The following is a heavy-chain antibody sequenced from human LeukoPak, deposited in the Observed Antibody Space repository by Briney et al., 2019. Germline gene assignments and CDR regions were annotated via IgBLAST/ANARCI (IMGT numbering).Heavy chain of an antibody. CDR3: ARISYDFWSRLDPHYHYMDV. CDR2: MYSSETT. J-gene: IGHJ6*03. D-gene: IGHD3-3*01. Sequence: PSETLSLTCTVSGGSISSSTHFWGWIRQPPGKGLEWIGSMYSSETTYYNPSLKSRVTTSLDRSKNHFSLNLSSVTAADTAVYYCARISYDFWSRLDPHYHYMDVWGKGTTVTVSS. CDR1: GGSISSSTHF. V-gene: IGHV4-39*02.